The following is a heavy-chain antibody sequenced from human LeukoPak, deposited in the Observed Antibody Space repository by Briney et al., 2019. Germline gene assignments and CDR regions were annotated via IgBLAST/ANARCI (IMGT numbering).Heavy chain of an antibody. CDR1: GYTFTSYY. J-gene: IGHJ4*02. CDR2: INPSGGST. Sequence: GASVKVSCKASGYTFTSYYMHWVRQAPGQGLEWMGIINPSGGSTSYAQKLQGRVTMTTGTSTSTAYMDLRSLRSDDTAVYYCARDLEETGLLSNDYWGQGTLVTVSS. CDR3: ARDLEETGLLSNDY. V-gene: IGHV1-46*01. D-gene: IGHD2/OR15-2a*01.